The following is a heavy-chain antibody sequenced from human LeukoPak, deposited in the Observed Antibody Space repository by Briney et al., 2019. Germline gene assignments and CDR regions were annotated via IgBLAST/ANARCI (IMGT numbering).Heavy chain of an antibody. V-gene: IGHV1-2*02. CDR2: INPNSGGT. D-gene: IGHD2-2*01. CDR3: ARVSIIVVPAAWFDP. J-gene: IGHJ5*02. CDR1: GYTFTCYY. Sequence: ASVKFSSKASGYTFTCYYMHWVRQAPGQGLEWMGWINPNSGGTNYAQKFQGRVTMTRDTSISTAYMELSRLRSDDTAVYYCARVSIIVVPAAWFDPWGQGPLVTVSS.